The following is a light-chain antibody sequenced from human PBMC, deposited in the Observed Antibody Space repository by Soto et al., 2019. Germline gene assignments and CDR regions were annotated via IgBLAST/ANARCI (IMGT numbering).Light chain of an antibody. V-gene: IGKV1-5*03. CDR3: QHYDRFPYT. CDR1: QSISNW. J-gene: IGKJ2*01. Sequence: DIQMTQAPSTLSASVGDTVTITCRASQSISNWLAWYQQKPGQAPKLLIHKASTLESGVPSRFSGSGSGTEFTLPISSLQPDDFATFYCQHYDRFPYTFGQGTNLELQ. CDR2: KAS.